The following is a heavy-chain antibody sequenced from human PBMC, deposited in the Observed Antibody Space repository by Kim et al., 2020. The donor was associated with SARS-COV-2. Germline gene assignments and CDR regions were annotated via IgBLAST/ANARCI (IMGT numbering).Heavy chain of an antibody. D-gene: IGHD3-9*01. Sequence: GESLKISCKGSGYSFTSYWIGWVRQMPGKGLEWMGIIYPGDSDTRYSPFFQGQVTISADKSISTAYLQWSSLKASDTAMYYCARQYGGGYDILTGPPPHYWYFDLWGRGTLVTVSS. J-gene: IGHJ2*01. V-gene: IGHV5-51*01. CDR1: GYSFTSYW. CDR3: ARQYGGGYDILTGPPPHYWYFDL. CDR2: IYPGDSDT.